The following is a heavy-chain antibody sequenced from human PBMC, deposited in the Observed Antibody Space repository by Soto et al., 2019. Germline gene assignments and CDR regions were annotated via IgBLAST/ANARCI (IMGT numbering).Heavy chain of an antibody. V-gene: IGHV1-69*13. CDR1: GGTFSSYA. J-gene: IGHJ6*02. D-gene: IGHD3-3*01. Sequence: GASVKVSCKASGGTFSSYAISWVRQAPGQGLEWMGGIIPIFGTANYAQKFQGRVTITADESTSTAYKELSSLRSEDTAVYYCARVTTERDYDFWSGYQDVWGQGTTVTVSS. CDR2: IIPIFGTA. CDR3: ARVTTERDYDFWSGYQDV.